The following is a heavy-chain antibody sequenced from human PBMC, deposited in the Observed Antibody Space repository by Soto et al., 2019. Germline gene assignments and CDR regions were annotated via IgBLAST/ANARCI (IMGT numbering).Heavy chain of an antibody. CDR3: ARETTMVREGNWFDP. J-gene: IGHJ5*02. CDR2: IYYSGST. CDR1: GGSISSGGYY. D-gene: IGHD3-10*01. V-gene: IGHV4-31*03. Sequence: SETLSLTCTVSGGSISSGGYYWSWIRQHPGKGLEWIGYIYYSGSTYYNPSLKSRVTISVHTSKNQFSLKLSSVTAADTAVYYCARETTMVREGNWFDPWGQGTMVTVS.